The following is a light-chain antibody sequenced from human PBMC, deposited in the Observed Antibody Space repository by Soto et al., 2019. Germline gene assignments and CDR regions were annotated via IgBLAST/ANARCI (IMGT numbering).Light chain of an antibody. Sequence: QSALTQPASVSGSPGQSITISCTGTSSDVGSYNLVSWYQQHPGKAPKLMIYGVNTRPSGVSNRFSGSKSGNTASLTISGLQAEDEADYYCCSYAGISTFYVFGTGTKLTVL. V-gene: IGLV2-23*02. CDR2: GVN. CDR1: SSDVGSYNL. J-gene: IGLJ1*01. CDR3: CSYAGISTFYV.